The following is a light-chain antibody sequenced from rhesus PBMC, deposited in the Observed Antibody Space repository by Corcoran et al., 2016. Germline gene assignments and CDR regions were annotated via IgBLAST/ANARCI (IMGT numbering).Light chain of an antibody. CDR3: QQYNSLPVT. CDR1: QGISSY. CDR2: YAN. J-gene: IGKJ4*01. V-gene: IGKV1-32*01. Sequence: DIQMTQSPSSLSASVGDRVTITCRASQGISSYLNWYQQKPGKAPKPLIYYANRWESGVPSRFRGSGSGTELTLTISSLQPEDCATYYGQQYNSLPVTVGGGTKVEIK.